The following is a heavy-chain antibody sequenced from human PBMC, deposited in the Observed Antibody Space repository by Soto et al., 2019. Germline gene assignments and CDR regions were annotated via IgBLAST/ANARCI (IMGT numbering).Heavy chain of an antibody. CDR3: AHRRSYCSGGSCYSGFDY. D-gene: IGHD2-15*01. V-gene: IGHV2-5*02. CDR2: IYWDDDK. CDR1: GFSLSTSGVG. J-gene: IGHJ4*02. Sequence: QITLKESGPTLVKPTQTLTLTCTFSGFSLSTSGVGVGWIRQPPGKALEWLALIYWDDDKRYSPSLKSRLTITKDTSKNQVVLTMTYMDPVDTATYYCAHRRSYCSGGSCYSGFDYWGQGTLVTVSS.